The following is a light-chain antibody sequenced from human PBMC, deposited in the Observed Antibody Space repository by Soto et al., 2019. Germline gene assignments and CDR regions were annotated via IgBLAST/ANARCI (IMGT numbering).Light chain of an antibody. CDR2: DAS. J-gene: IGKJ4*01. CDR3: QQRSDLPLT. Sequence: DIVLTQSPATLSLSPGERATLSCRASQSLSSFLAWYQQKPGQAPRLLIFDASNRATGIPPRFSGSGSGTDFTLTISSLEPEDFAVYYCQQRSDLPLTFGGGTKVEIK. CDR1: QSLSSF. V-gene: IGKV3-11*01.